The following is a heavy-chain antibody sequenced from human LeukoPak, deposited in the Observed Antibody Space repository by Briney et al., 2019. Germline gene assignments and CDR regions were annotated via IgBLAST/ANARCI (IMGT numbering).Heavy chain of an antibody. CDR3: ARDSDDSSGYNDY. J-gene: IGHJ4*02. V-gene: IGHV3-7*03. Sequence: GGSLRLSCAASGFTFSSYWMSWVRQAPGKGLEWVANIKQDGSDKYYVDSVKGRFTISRDNAKNSLYLQMNSLRAEDTAVYYCARDSDDSSGYNDYWGQGTLVTVSS. CDR1: GFTFSSYW. CDR2: IKQDGSDK. D-gene: IGHD3-22*01.